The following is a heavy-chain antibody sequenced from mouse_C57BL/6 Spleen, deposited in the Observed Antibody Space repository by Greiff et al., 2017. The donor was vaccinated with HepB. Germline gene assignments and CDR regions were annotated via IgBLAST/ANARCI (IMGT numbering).Heavy chain of an antibody. D-gene: IGHD2-4*01. CDR2: IDPENGDT. V-gene: IGHV14-4*01. CDR3: TIDYPFAY. J-gene: IGHJ3*01. CDR1: GFNIKDDY. Sequence: VQLKQSGAELVRPGASVKLSCTASGFNIKDDYMHWVKQRPEQGLEWIGWIDPENGDTEYASKFQGKATITADTSSNTAYLQLSSLTSEDTAVYYCTIDYPFAYWGQGTLVTVSA.